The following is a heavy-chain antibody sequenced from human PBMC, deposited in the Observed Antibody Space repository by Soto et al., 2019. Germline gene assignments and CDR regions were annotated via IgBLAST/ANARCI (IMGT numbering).Heavy chain of an antibody. Sequence: QLQLQESGPGLVKPSETLSLTCNVSGGSISSRSYYWGWIRQPPGKGLEWIGSTYYSGSTYYNPPLKSRVTISVDTSKNQFSLKRSFVTVADTAVYYCASYPADTADGMDVWGQGTTVTVSS. CDR2: TYYSGST. CDR3: ASYPADTADGMDV. J-gene: IGHJ6*02. V-gene: IGHV4-39*01. CDR1: GGSISSRSYY. D-gene: IGHD5-18*01.